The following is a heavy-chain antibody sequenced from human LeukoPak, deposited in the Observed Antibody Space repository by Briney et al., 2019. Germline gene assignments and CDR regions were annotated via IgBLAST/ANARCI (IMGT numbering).Heavy chain of an antibody. D-gene: IGHD3-22*01. CDR2: IYYSGST. J-gene: IGHJ4*02. CDR1: GGSLRSGDYY. Sequence: SATLSLTGPVSGGSLRSGDYYWSLIRQPPGNGLEWIGYIYYSGSTYYNPSLKSRVTISVDTSKNQFSLKLSSVTAADTAVYYCASEIPDYDSSGYTFDYWGQGTLVTVSS. V-gene: IGHV4-30-4*01. CDR3: ASEIPDYDSSGYTFDY.